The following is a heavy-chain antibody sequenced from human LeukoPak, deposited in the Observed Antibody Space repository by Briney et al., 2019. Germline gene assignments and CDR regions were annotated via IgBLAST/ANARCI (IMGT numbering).Heavy chain of an antibody. CDR2: ISYDGSYK. Sequence: PGGSLRLSCAASGFTFSSYSMNWVRQAPGKGLEWVAVISYDGSYKYYADSVKGRFTISRDNSKNTLYLQTNSLRGEDTAVYYCAKDVVERAWTMPYYYYYGMDVWGQGTTVTVSS. D-gene: IGHD5-24*01. J-gene: IGHJ6*02. CDR3: AKDVVERAWTMPYYYYYGMDV. V-gene: IGHV3-30*18. CDR1: GFTFSSYS.